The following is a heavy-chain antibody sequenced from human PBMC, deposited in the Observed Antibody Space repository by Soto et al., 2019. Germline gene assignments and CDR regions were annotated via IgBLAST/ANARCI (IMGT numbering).Heavy chain of an antibody. D-gene: IGHD3-22*01. CDR2: ISYRGST. Sequence: SETLSLTCTVSAGSITTSYWSWIRQPLGKALEWIGYISYRGSTNYNPSLKSRLTVSIDTSKSQISLKLTSMTTADTAVYYCASSGIVGREVNTWFDPWGQGTLVTVSS. CDR3: ASSGIVGREVNTWFDP. J-gene: IGHJ5*02. CDR1: AGSITTSY. V-gene: IGHV4-59*01.